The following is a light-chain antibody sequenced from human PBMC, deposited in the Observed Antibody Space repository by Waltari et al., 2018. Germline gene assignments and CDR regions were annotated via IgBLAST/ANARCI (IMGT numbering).Light chain of an antibody. CDR2: DVY. CDR3: TSYTTSNTVL. V-gene: IGLV2-14*03. CDR1: SSAFAAYNY. Sequence: QSALTQPAPVSGSPGQSITIPCTGTSSAFAAYNYVSWYQHHPGKAPKLMIFDVYKRPSGISNRFSGSKSGNTASLTISGLQGDDEADYYCTSYTTSNTVLFGGGTKLTVL. J-gene: IGLJ2*01.